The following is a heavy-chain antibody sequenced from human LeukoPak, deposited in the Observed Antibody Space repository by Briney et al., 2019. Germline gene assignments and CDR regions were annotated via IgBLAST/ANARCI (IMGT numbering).Heavy chain of an antibody. CDR2: IYWDDDK. V-gene: IGHV2-5*02. J-gene: IGHJ4*02. CDR3: AHILLPRYGSSGYHYGNFDY. Sequence: SGPTLVKPPQTLTLTCTFSEFSLSTSGVGVGWIRQPPGKALEWLALIYWDDDKRYSPSLKSRLTITKDTSKNQVVLTMTNMDPVDTATYYCAHILLPRYGSSGYHYGNFDYWGQGTLVTVSS. CDR1: EFSLSTSGVG. D-gene: IGHD3-22*01.